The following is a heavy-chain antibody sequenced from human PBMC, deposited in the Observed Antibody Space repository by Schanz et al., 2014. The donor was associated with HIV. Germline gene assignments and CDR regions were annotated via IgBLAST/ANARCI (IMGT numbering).Heavy chain of an antibody. Sequence: QVQLVESGGGVVQPGRSLRLSCAASGFTFSSYGMHWVRQAPGKGLEWVAVIWYDGSNKYYAESVKGRVTTSRDNSKNTLYLQMNSLRAEDTAVYYCARAPSDFWMAYFDYWGQGTLVTVSS. D-gene: IGHD3-3*01. CDR1: GFTFSSYG. V-gene: IGHV3-33*01. CDR2: IWYDGSNK. J-gene: IGHJ4*02. CDR3: ARAPSDFWMAYFDY.